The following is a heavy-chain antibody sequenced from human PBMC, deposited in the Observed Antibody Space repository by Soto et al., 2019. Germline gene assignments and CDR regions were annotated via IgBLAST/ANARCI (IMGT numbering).Heavy chain of an antibody. V-gene: IGHV3-30*18. CDR3: AKDLRPTFTVAAFYFDS. CDR2: ISFDESNN. J-gene: IGHJ4*02. D-gene: IGHD6-19*01. Sequence: QVQLVESGGGVVQPGRSLRLSCVASGFTFSSYAMHWVRQAPGKGLEWVTHISFDESNNYYLASVKGRFITSRDNSKNTLYLQMNSLRPEDTAVYYCAKDLRPTFTVAAFYFDSWGQGTLVTVSS. CDR1: GFTFSSYA.